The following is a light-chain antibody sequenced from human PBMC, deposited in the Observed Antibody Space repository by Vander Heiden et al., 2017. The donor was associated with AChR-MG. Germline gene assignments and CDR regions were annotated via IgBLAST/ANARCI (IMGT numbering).Light chain of an antibody. CDR1: SSDVGGYNY. Sequence: QSALPQPASVSGSPGPSITISCTGTSSDVGGYNYVSWYQQHPGKAPKLMIYDVSKRPSGVSNRFSGSKSGNTASLTISGLQAEDEADYYCSSYTSSSTQVFGTGTKVTVL. CDR3: SSYTSSSTQV. J-gene: IGLJ1*01. CDR2: DVS. V-gene: IGLV2-14*01.